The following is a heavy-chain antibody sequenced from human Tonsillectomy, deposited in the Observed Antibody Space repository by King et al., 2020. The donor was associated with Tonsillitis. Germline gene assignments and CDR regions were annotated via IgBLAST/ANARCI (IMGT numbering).Heavy chain of an antibody. CDR3: ARGGRWLQFRGVDY. CDR2: INHSGST. V-gene: IGHV4-34*01. D-gene: IGHD5-24*01. J-gene: IGHJ4*02. Sequence: VQLQQWGAGLLNPSETLSLTCAVYGGSFSGYYWSWIRQPPGKGLEWIGEINHSGSTNYNPSLKSRVTISVDTSKNQFSLKLSSVTAADTAVYYCARGGRWLQFRGVDYWGQGTLVTVSS. CDR1: GGSFSGYY.